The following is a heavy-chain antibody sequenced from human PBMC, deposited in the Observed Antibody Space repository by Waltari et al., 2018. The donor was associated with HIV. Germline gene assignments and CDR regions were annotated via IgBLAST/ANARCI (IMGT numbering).Heavy chain of an antibody. Sequence: EVQVVESGGGLVQPGGSLRLSCAASGFTFSKYAMSWVRPAPGKGLEWVAAISGSGGSTHYADSVKGRFTISRDSSKNTLDLQMNSLRAEDTAVYFCAKDLYCSGGNCYSRVLDSWGQGTLVTVSS. V-gene: IGHV3-23*04. J-gene: IGHJ4*02. CDR2: ISGSGGST. D-gene: IGHD2-15*01. CDR3: AKDLYCSGGNCYSRVLDS. CDR1: GFTFSKYA.